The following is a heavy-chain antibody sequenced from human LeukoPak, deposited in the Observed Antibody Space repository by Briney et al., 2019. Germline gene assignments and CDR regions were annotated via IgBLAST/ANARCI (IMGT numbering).Heavy chain of an antibody. D-gene: IGHD2-15*01. Sequence: SGPTLVKPTQPLTLTCTFSGISLSTGGGGVGWIRQSPGQALDWLALIYGDDEKRYSPSLKSRLTITKDTSKNQVVLTMTNMDPEDTATYYCAHADFSGYCSGGSCFLFDSWGQGTLVIVSS. V-gene: IGHV2-5*02. CDR2: IYGDDEK. CDR3: AHADFSGYCSGGSCFLFDS. J-gene: IGHJ4*02. CDR1: GISLSTGGGG.